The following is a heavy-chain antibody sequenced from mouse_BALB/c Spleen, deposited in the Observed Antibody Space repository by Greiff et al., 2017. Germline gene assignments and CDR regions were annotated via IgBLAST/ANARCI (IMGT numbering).Heavy chain of an antibody. D-gene: IGHD2-14*01. CDR2: INPSNGRT. Sequence: QVQLQQPGAELVKPGASVKLSCKASGYTFTSYWMHWVKQRPGQGLEWIGEINPSNGRTNYNEKFKSKATLTVDKSSSTAYMQLSSLTSEDSAVYYCASEGYYRYAMDYWGQGTSVTVSS. V-gene: IGHV1S81*02. CDR3: ASEGYYRYAMDY. CDR1: GYTFTSYW. J-gene: IGHJ4*01.